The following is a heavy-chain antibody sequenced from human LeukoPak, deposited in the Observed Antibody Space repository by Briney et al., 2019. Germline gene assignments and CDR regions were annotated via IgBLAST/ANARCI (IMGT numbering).Heavy chain of an antibody. Sequence: PGGSLRLSCAASGFTVSSNYMSWVRQAPGKGLEWVSGISWNSGSIGYADSVKGRFTISRDNAKNSLYLQMNSLRAEDTALYYCAKDVSVLDYYYGMDVWGQGTTVTVSS. D-gene: IGHD2-8*02. CDR3: AKDVSVLDYYYGMDV. CDR1: GFTVSSNY. V-gene: IGHV3-9*01. J-gene: IGHJ6*02. CDR2: ISWNSGSI.